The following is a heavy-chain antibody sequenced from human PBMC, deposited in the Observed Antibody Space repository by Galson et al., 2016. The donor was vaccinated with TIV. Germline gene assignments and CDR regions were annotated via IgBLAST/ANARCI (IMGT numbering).Heavy chain of an antibody. Sequence: SVKVSCKASGGSFSSYVFNWVRLAPGQGLEWMRNIIPLFGSANYAQKFQGRVTVTADESTSTAYMELSRLRSEDTAIYYCATDRNTAMDTYYYYYGVDVWGQGTTVTVSS. D-gene: IGHD5-18*01. CDR2: IIPLFGSA. CDR3: ATDRNTAMDTYYYYYGVDV. J-gene: IGHJ6*02. V-gene: IGHV1-69*13. CDR1: GGSFSSYV.